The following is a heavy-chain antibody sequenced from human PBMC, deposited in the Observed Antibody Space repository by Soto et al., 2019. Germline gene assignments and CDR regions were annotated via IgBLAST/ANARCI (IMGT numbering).Heavy chain of an antibody. CDR1: GFSLSTTGVG. V-gene: IGHV2-5*02. CDR3: AHRSSISLFDY. J-gene: IGHJ4*02. D-gene: IGHD3-3*02. CDR2: IYWDDNK. Sequence: QITLKESGPTLVQPTQTLTLTCAFSGFSLSTTGVGVGWIRQPPGKALEWLVVIYWDDNKRYSPSLKSRLTIIKDTSKNQVVLIMANMEPVDTGTYYCAHRSSISLFDYWGQGALVTVSS.